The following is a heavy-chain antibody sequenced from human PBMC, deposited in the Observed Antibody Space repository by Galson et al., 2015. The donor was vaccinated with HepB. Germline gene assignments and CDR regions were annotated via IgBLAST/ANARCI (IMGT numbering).Heavy chain of an antibody. V-gene: IGHV1-3*01. D-gene: IGHD3-10*01. J-gene: IGHJ6*02. CDR2: INAGNGNT. Sequence: SVTVSCKASGYTFTSYAMHWVRQAPGQRLEWMGWINAGNGNTKYSQKFQGRVTITRDTSASTAYMELSSLRSEDTAVYYCASPAEEVRGVIITGLDYYYGMDVWGQGTTVTVSS. CDR1: GYTFTSYA. CDR3: ASPAEEVRGVIITGLDYYYGMDV.